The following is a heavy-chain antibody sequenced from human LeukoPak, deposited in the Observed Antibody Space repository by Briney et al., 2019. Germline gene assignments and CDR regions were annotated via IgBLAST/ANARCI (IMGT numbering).Heavy chain of an antibody. V-gene: IGHV6-1*01. CDR3: ARASYSSYGMDV. Sequence: SQTLSLTCVISGDSVSSNSAAWNWIRQSPSRGLEWLGRTYYRSKWYNEYAVSVKRRVTINPDTSQNQFSLHLDSVTPEDTAVYYCARASYSSYGMDVWGQGTTMTASS. CDR2: TYYRSKWYN. CDR1: GDSVSSNSAA. J-gene: IGHJ6*02. D-gene: IGHD6-19*01.